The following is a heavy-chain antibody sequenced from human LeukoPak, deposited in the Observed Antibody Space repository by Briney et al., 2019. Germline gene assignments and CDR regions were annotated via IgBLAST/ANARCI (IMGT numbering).Heavy chain of an antibody. J-gene: IGHJ4*02. CDR1: GGSISSGGYY. V-gene: IGHV4-31*03. D-gene: IGHD3-22*01. CDR2: IYYSGST. Sequence: SETLSLTCTVSGGSISSGGYYWSWIRQHPGKGLEWIGYIYYSGSTYYNPSLKSRVTISVDTSKNQFSLKLSSVTAADTAVYYCARAYYYDSSALDYWGQGTLVTVSS. CDR3: ARAYYYDSSALDY.